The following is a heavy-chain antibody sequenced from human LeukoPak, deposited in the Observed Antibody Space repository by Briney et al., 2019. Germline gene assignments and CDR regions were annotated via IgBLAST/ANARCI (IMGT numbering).Heavy chain of an antibody. V-gene: IGHV3-23*01. D-gene: IGHD1-26*01. CDR1: GFTFSSYA. Sequence: GGSLRLSCAASGFTFSSYAMSWVRQAPGKGLEGVSAISSSGGSTYYADAVKGRLTISRDNSKNTLYLQMNSLRAEDTAVYYCAKMVGATDYWGQGTLVSVCS. J-gene: IGHJ4*02. CDR3: AKMVGATDY. CDR2: ISSSGGST.